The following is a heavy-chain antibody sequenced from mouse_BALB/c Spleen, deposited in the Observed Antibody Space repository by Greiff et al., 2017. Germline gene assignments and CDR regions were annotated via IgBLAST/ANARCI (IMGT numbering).Heavy chain of an antibody. CDR3: ARVTTATYYYAMDY. CDR1: GFTFSDFY. D-gene: IGHD1-2*01. J-gene: IGHJ4*01. V-gene: IGHV7-1*02. CDR2: SRNKANDYTT. Sequence: EVQLVESGGGLVQPGGSLRLSCATSGFTFSDFYMEWVRQPPGKRLEWIAASRNKANDYTTEYSASVKGRFIVSRDTSQSILYLQMNALRAEDTAIYYCARVTTATYYYAMDYWGQGTSVTVSS.